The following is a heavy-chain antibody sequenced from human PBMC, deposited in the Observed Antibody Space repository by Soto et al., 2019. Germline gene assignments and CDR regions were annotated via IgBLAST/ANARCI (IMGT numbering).Heavy chain of an antibody. CDR1: GFSLSTIGVG. CDR3: VQSRCGGDCLQSYSSHSYYGLDV. Sequence: QITLKESGPTLVKPTQTLTLTCTFSGFSLSTIGVGVGWIRQPPGKALEWLALIYWDDDKRYSPSLKSRLTVTKDTSNNPVVLTMTNMDPVDTATYYCVQSRCGGDCLQSYSSHSYYGLDVWGQGTTVTVSS. CDR2: IYWDDDK. J-gene: IGHJ6*02. D-gene: IGHD2-21*02. V-gene: IGHV2-5*02.